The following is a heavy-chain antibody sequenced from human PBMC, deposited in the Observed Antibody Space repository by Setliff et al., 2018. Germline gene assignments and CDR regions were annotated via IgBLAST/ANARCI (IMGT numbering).Heavy chain of an antibody. D-gene: IGHD6-19*01. J-gene: IGHJ4*02. Sequence: GESLKISCAASGFTFSNAWMNWVRQAPGKGLEWVGRIKTKTDGGTTDYAAPVKGRFTISRDDSKKTLYLQMNNLKSEDTGVYYCTRDWGGWYDYWGQGTLVTVSS. V-gene: IGHV3-15*07. CDR2: IKTKTDGGTT. CDR3: TRDWGGWYDY. CDR1: GFTFSNAW.